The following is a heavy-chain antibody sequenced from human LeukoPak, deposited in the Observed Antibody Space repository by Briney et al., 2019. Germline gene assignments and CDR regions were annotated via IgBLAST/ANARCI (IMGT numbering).Heavy chain of an antibody. V-gene: IGHV3-7*01. CDR3: ARSDY. J-gene: IGHJ4*02. CDR2: INPHGSEK. Sequence: GGSLRLSCTASGFSFSSYWMNWFRQAPGKGLEWVANINPHGSEKNYVDSVKGRFTISRDRTMNSLFLQMDNLRAEDTAVYYCARSDYWGQGILVTVSS. CDR1: GFSFSSYW.